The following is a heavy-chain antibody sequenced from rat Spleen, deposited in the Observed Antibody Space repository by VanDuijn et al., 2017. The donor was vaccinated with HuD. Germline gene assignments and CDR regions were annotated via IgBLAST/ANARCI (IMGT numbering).Heavy chain of an antibody. V-gene: IGHV5-29*01. CDR1: GFTFSDYG. Sequence: EVQLVESGGGLVQPGRSLKLSCAASGFTFSDYGMAWVRQAPTKGLEWVATISYGDSSGHSSTYYRDSVRGRFTISSDNAKTTLYLQMDSLRSEDTATYYCTRHDYSGVITNWFAYWGQGVMVTVSS. J-gene: IGHJ2*01. CDR2: ISYGDSSGHSST. CDR3: TRHDYSGVITNWFAY. D-gene: IGHD4-3*01.